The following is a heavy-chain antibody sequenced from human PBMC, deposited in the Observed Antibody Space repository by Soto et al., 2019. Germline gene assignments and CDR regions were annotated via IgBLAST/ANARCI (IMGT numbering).Heavy chain of an antibody. J-gene: IGHJ4*02. CDR2: IYYSGST. CDR3: ARQGTFDGAGY. CDR1: GGSISSSSYY. D-gene: IGHD3-9*01. Sequence: QLQLQESGPGLVKPSETLSLTCTVSGGSISSSSYYWGWIRQPPGQGLAWIGSIYYSGSTYYNPSLKSRVTISVDTSTNQFSLKLSSVTAADTAVYYCARQGTFDGAGYWGQGTLVTVSS. V-gene: IGHV4-39*01.